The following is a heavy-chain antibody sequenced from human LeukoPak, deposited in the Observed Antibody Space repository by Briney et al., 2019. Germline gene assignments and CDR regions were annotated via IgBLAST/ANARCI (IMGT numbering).Heavy chain of an antibody. V-gene: IGHV1-46*01. CDR2: INPSGGST. Sequence: ASVKVSCKASGYTFTSYYMHWVRQAPGQGLEWMGIINPSGGSTSYAQKFQGRVTMTRDTSTSTVYMELSSLRAEDTAVYYCAKDIRPYGGNARGAYYYGMDVWGQGTTVTVSS. J-gene: IGHJ6*02. CDR1: GYTFTSYY. D-gene: IGHD4-23*01. CDR3: AKDIRPYGGNARGAYYYGMDV.